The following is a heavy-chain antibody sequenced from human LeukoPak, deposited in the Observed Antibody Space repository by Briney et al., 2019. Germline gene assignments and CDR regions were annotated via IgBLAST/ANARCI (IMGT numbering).Heavy chain of an antibody. CDR2: ISGSGGST. CDR1: GFTFSSYA. CDR3: AKDNIYDSSGYYSHFDY. J-gene: IGHJ4*02. Sequence: PGGSLRLSCAASGFTFSSYAMHWVRQAPGKGLEWVSAISGSGGSTYYADSVKGRFTISRDNSKNTLYLQMNSLRAEDAAVYYCAKDNIYDSSGYYSHFDYWGQGTLVTVSS. D-gene: IGHD3-22*01. V-gene: IGHV3-23*01.